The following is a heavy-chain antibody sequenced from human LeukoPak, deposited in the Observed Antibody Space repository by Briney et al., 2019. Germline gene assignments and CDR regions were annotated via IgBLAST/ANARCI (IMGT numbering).Heavy chain of an antibody. D-gene: IGHD3-22*01. CDR1: GFTLSSYA. CDR3: TKGDYYDSNGSSFDY. V-gene: IGHV3-23*01. J-gene: IGHJ4*02. CDR2: ISDNGGRT. Sequence: GGSLRLSCAAFGFTLSSYAMSWVRQAPGKGLEWVSVISDNGGRTYYADSVKGRFTISRDNAKNSLYLQLNSLRAEDMALYYCTKGDYYDSNGSSFDYWGQGTLVTVSS.